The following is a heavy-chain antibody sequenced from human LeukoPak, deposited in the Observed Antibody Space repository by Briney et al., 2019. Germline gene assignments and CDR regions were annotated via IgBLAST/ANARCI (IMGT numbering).Heavy chain of an antibody. CDR1: GGSISSSSYY. CDR2: IYYSGST. CDR3: ASTVVTPSGVVDY. Sequence: SETLSLTCTVSGGSISSSSYYWGWIRQPPGKGLEWIGSIYYSGSTYYNPSLKSRVTISVDTSKNQFSLKLSSVTAADTAVYYCASTVVTPSGVVDYWGQGTLVTVSS. D-gene: IGHD4-23*01. J-gene: IGHJ4*02. V-gene: IGHV4-39*01.